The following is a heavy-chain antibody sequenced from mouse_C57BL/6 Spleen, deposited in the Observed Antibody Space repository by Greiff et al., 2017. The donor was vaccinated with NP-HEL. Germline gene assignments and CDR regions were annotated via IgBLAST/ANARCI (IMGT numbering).Heavy chain of an antibody. Sequence: QVQLQQPGAELVKPGASVKVSCKASGYTFTSYCMYWVKQSPGQGLEWIGRIHPSDSDTNYNQKFKGKFTLTVDKSSSTAYMQLSSLTSEDSAVYYSEIHGGSPYWGQGTLVTVSA. J-gene: IGHJ3*01. CDR1: GYTFTSYC. D-gene: IGHD1-1*02. CDR3: EIHGGSPY. V-gene: IGHV1-74*01. CDR2: IHPSDSDT.